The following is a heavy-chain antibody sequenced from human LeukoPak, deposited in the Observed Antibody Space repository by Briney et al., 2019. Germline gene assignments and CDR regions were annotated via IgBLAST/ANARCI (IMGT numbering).Heavy chain of an antibody. J-gene: IGHJ4*02. CDR2: IYTSGST. CDR1: GGSISSGSYY. V-gene: IGHV4-61*02. Sequence: SQTLSLTCTVSGGSISSGSYYWSWIRQPAGKGLEWIERIYTSGSTNYNPSLKSRVTISVDTSKNQFSLKLSSVTAADTAVYYCARGGIAVAGTLTHWGQGTLVTVSS. D-gene: IGHD6-19*01. CDR3: ARGGIAVAGTLTH.